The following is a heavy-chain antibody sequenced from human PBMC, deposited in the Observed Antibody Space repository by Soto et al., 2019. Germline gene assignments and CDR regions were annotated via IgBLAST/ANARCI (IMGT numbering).Heavy chain of an antibody. J-gene: IGHJ4*02. V-gene: IGHV1-8*01. D-gene: IGHD2-15*01. CDR2: MNPNSGNT. CDR3: ATSVVVDGYFDY. CDR1: GYTFTSYD. Sequence: QVQLVQSGAEVKKPGASVKVSCKASGYTFTSYDINWVRQAAGQGLEWMGWMNPNSGNTGYAQKFQGRVTMTRNTSISTAYMELSSLRSEDTAVYYCATSVVVDGYFDYWGQGTLVTVSS.